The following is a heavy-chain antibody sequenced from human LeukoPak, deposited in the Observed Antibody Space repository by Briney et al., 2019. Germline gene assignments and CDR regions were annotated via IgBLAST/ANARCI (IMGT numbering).Heavy chain of an antibody. J-gene: IGHJ4*02. CDR2: ISGDGGST. V-gene: IGHV3-43*02. CDR3: AKGQQRYYYDSSGYTFDY. Sequence: GGSLRLSCAASGFTFDDYAMHWVRQAPGKGLHWVSLISGDGGSTYYADSVKGRFTISRDNSKNSLYLQMNSLRTEDTALYYCAKGQQRYYYDSSGYTFDYWGQGTLVTVSS. CDR1: GFTFDDYA. D-gene: IGHD3-22*01.